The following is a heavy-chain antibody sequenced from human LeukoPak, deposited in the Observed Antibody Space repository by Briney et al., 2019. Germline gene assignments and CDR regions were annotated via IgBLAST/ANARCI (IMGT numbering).Heavy chain of an antibody. D-gene: IGHD1-1*01. Sequence: SVKVSFKASGGTFSSYAVSWVRQAPGQGHEWMGGIIPMFGTANYAQKFQGRVTINADESTSTAYMRLSSLRSEDTAVDYCARQAAQLELDYWGQGTLVTVSS. CDR2: IIPMFGTA. CDR3: ARQAAQLELDY. J-gene: IGHJ4*02. CDR1: GGTFSSYA. V-gene: IGHV1-69*13.